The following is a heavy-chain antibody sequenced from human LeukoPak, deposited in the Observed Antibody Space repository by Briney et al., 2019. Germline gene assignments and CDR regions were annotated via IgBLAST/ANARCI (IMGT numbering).Heavy chain of an antibody. Sequence: GGSLRFTCAASGFTCGRLWMSWVRQAPGKGVEWVANIKQDGSETHYVDSVRGRITIARDNANNSLFLQMNSQSADDTALYYCARANTYYDPWGQGTLVTVSS. CDR1: GFTCGRLW. CDR3: ARANTYYDP. V-gene: IGHV3-7*04. J-gene: IGHJ5*02. D-gene: IGHD3-10*01. CDR2: IKQDGSET.